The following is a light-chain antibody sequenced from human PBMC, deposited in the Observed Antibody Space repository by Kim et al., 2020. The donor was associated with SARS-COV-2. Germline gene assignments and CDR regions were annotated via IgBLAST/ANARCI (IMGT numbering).Light chain of an antibody. J-gene: IGLJ2*01. Sequence: QSALTQPASVSGSPGQSITISCTGTTDDIGSYALVSWYQQHPGKAPKLIIYEVSKRPSGVSDRFSGSKSDNRASLTISGLQAEDESDYYCCSYGGDNNFIFGGGTQLTVL. CDR3: CSYGGDNNFI. V-gene: IGLV2-23*02. CDR1: TDDIGSYAL. CDR2: EVS.